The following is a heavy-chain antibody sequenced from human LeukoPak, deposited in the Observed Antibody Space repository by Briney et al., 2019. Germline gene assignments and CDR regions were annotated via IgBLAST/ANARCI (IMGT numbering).Heavy chain of an antibody. D-gene: IGHD2-21*02. V-gene: IGHV4-61*01. CDR2: IYYSGST. J-gene: IGHJ4*02. CDR3: ARRSRVVTAFGVDY. Sequence: SETLSLTWNVSGDSLSSGLYYWYWIRQPPGKGLEWIGYIYYSGSTNYNPSLKSRVTISVDTSKNQFSLQLSSVTAADTAVYYCARRSRVVTAFGVDYWCQGTLVTVSS. CDR1: GDSLSSGLYY.